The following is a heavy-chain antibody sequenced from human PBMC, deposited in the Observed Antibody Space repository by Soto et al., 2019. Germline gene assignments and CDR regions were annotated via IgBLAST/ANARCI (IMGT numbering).Heavy chain of an antibody. D-gene: IGHD2-2*01. CDR2: IIPIFGTA. Sequence: ASVKVSCKASGGTYSSYAISWVRQDPGQGLEWMGGIIPIFGTANYAQKFQGRVTITADESTSTAYMELSSLRSEDTAVYYCALSDCSSTSCSFDYWGQGTLVTVSS. CDR3: ALSDCSSTSCSFDY. V-gene: IGHV1-69*13. CDR1: GGTYSSYA. J-gene: IGHJ4*02.